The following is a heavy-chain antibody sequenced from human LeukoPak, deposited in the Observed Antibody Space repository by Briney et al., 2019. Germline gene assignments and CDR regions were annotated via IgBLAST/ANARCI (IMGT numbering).Heavy chain of an antibody. V-gene: IGHV1-2*02. Sequence: ASVKVSCKASGYTFTGYYMHWVRQAPGQGLEWMGWINPNSGGTNYAQKFQGRVTMTRDTSISTAYMELSRLRSDDTAVYYCARDPSLIIFVVVLAASFDPWGQGTLVTVSS. CDR2: INPNSGGT. D-gene: IGHD2-2*01. CDR1: GYTFTGYY. CDR3: ARDPSLIIFVVVLAASFDP. J-gene: IGHJ5*02.